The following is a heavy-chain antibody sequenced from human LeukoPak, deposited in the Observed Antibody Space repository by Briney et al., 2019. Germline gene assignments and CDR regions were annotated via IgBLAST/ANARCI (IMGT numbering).Heavy chain of an antibody. CDR2: IYYTGST. J-gene: IGHJ4*02. CDR3: ARHRAYSSSSPFDY. D-gene: IGHD6-6*01. V-gene: IGHV4-59*08. CDR1: CGSINSLY. Sequence: PSDTLSLLCSVSCGSINSLYWSWLRQPAGKGMEWIGYIYYTGSTNYNPSLKSRVTMFVDMSKNQFSLRLSSVTAADTAVYYCARHRAYSSSSPFDYWGQRTLVTVSS.